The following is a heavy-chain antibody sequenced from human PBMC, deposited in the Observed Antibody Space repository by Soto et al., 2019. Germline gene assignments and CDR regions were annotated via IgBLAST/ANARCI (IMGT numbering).Heavy chain of an antibody. CDR3: ARADYYDRRYFDY. V-gene: IGHV4-31*03. CDR2: IYYSGST. D-gene: IGHD3-22*01. CDR1: GGSISSGGYY. J-gene: IGHJ4*02. Sequence: PSETLSLTCTVSGGSISSGGYYWSWIRQHPGKGLEWIGYIYYSGSTYYNPSLKSRVTISVDTSKNQFSLKLSSVTAADTAVYYFARADYYDRRYFDYWGQGTLVTVSS.